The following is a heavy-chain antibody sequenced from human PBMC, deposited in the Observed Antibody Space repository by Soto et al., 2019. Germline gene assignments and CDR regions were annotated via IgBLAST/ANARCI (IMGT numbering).Heavy chain of an antibody. CDR3: ARAGKDYGGNRGVHAFDI. Sequence: ASVKVSCKXSGYAFTSYGISWVRQAPGQGLEWMGWISAYNGNTNYAQKLQGRVTMTTDTSTSTAYMELRSLRSDDTAVYYCARAGKDYGGNRGVHAFDIWGQGTMVTVSS. V-gene: IGHV1-18*04. CDR2: ISAYNGNT. CDR1: GYAFTSYG. J-gene: IGHJ3*02. D-gene: IGHD2-15*01.